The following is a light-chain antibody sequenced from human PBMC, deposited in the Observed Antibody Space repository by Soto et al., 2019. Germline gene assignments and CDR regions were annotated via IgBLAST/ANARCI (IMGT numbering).Light chain of an antibody. CDR3: QKYNNAPHLT. J-gene: IGKJ4*01. CDR2: AAS. CDR1: QGISNY. Sequence: DIQMTQSPSSLSASVGDRVTITCRASQGISNYLAWYQQIPGKVPKLLIYAASTLQSGVPSRFSGSGSGTDFTLTISSLQPEDVATYYCQKYNNAPHLTFGGGTKVNIK. V-gene: IGKV1-27*01.